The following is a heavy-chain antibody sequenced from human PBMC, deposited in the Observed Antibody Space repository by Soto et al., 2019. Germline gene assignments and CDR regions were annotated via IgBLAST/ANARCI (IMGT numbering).Heavy chain of an antibody. J-gene: IGHJ4*02. CDR1: GYTFTGYY. V-gene: IGHV1-2*02. CDR3: VKGFREPDY. CDR2: INPNSGGT. Sequence: ASVKVSCKASGYTFTGYYMHWVRQAPGQGLEWMGWINPNSGGTNYAQKFQGRVTMTKYTLYLQMSGLRPEDTAVYYCVKGFREPDYWGQGTLVTVSS.